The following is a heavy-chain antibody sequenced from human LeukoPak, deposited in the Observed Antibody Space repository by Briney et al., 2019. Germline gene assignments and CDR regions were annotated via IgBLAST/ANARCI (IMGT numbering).Heavy chain of an antibody. CDR2: ISGSGDNT. V-gene: IGHV3-23*01. Sequence: PGGSLRLSCAASGFTFSNYAMSWVRQAPGKGLEWVSAISGSGDNTYYADSVKGRFTVSRDNSKNTLYVQMKSLRAEDTAVYYCARVGGYCSSTSCNPQYYYYYMDVWGKGTTVTVSS. J-gene: IGHJ6*03. CDR3: ARVGGYCSSTSCNPQYYYYYMDV. CDR1: GFTFSNYA. D-gene: IGHD2-2*01.